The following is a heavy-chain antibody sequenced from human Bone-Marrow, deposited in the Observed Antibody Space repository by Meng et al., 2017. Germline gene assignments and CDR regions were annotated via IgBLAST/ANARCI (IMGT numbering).Heavy chain of an antibody. Sequence: QVQLQESGPGLVKPSGPLSLTCAVSGGSIISINWWTWVRQPPGKGLEWIGEIFHTGNTNFHPSLKSRVTISVDKSKNQFSLKLNSVTAADTAVYYCARVDWSGGNPIDSWGQGTLVTVSS. V-gene: IGHV4-4*02. D-gene: IGHD3-10*01. J-gene: IGHJ4*02. CDR2: IFHTGNT. CDR1: GGSIISINW. CDR3: ARVDWSGGNPIDS.